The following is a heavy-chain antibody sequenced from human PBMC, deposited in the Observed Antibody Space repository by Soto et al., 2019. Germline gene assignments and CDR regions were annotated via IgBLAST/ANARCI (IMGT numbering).Heavy chain of an antibody. D-gene: IGHD6-13*01. CDR2: ISSSSSTI. V-gene: IGHV3-48*01. CDR1: GFTFSSYS. Sequence: GKPLRLSCAASGFTFSSYSMNWVRQAPGKGLEWASYISSSSSTIYYADSVKGRFTISRDNAKNSLYLQMNSLRAEDTAVYYCARDLEKWWQQLVPGPEYFQHWGQGTLVTLSS. J-gene: IGHJ1*01. CDR3: ARDLEKWWQQLVPGPEYFQH.